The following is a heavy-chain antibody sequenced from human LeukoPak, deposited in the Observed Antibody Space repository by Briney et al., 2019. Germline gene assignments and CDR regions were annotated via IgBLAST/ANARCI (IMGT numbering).Heavy chain of an antibody. J-gene: IGHJ6*03. CDR3: ARGGERWLQPARMDV. CDR2: IYYSGST. CDR1: GGSISSYY. D-gene: IGHD5-24*01. V-gene: IGHV4-59*01. Sequence: PSETLSLTCTVSGGSISSYYWSWIRQPPGKGLEWIGYIYYSGSTNYNPSLKSRVTISVDTSKNQFSLKLSSVTAADTAVYYCARGGERWLQPARMDVWGKGTTVTISS.